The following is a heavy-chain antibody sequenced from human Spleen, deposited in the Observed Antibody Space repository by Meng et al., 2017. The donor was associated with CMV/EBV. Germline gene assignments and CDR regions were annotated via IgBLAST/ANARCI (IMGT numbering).Heavy chain of an antibody. J-gene: IGHJ4*02. CDR2: INGGDSSI. CDR3: ARDVINWGYYFDY. Sequence: GGSLRLSCAASGFTLSSHEMHWVRQTPGKGLQWISYINGGDSSISYVDSVKGRFTISRDNAKNSLYLQMNSLRAEDTAVYYCARDVINWGYYFDYWGQGTLVTVSS. CDR1: GFTLSSHE. V-gene: IGHV3-48*03. D-gene: IGHD7-27*01.